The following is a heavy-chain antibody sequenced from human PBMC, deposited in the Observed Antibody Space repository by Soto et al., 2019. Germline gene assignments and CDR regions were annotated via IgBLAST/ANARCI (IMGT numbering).Heavy chain of an antibody. J-gene: IGHJ4*02. CDR2: ISGSGATT. CDR1: GFTVNNYA. CDR3: AKGHCSGGSCYRGFDS. D-gene: IGHD2-15*01. V-gene: IGHV3-23*01. Sequence: GALRISCAASGFTVNNYAMTWVRQAPGVGLEWVSTISGSGATTYYTDSVKGRFTISRDNSKHTLSLQMNSLRTDDTAMYYRAKGHCSGGSCYRGFDSWGQGALVTVYS.